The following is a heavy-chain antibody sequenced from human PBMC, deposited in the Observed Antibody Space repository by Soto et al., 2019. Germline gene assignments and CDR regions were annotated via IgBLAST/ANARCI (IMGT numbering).Heavy chain of an antibody. Sequence: QVQLQQWGAGLLKPSETLSLTCAVYGGSFSGYYWSWIRQPPGKGLEWIGEINHSGSTNYNPSLKSRVTISVDTSKNQFSLKLSSVTAADTAVYYCARGRRLVGRPFDYWGQGTLVTVSS. J-gene: IGHJ4*02. CDR2: INHSGST. V-gene: IGHV4-34*01. D-gene: IGHD1-26*01. CDR3: ARGRRLVGRPFDY. CDR1: GGSFSGYY.